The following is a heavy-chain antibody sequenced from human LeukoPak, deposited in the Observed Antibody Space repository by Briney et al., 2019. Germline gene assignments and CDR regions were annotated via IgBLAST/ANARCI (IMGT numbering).Heavy chain of an antibody. J-gene: IGHJ1*01. D-gene: IGHD3-22*01. CDR2: INPNSGGT. V-gene: IGHV1-2*02. Sequence: ASVKVSCKASGYTLTGYYMHWVRQAPGQGLEWMGWINPNSGGTNYAQKFQGRVTMTRDTSISTAYMELSRLRSDDTAVYYCARRSPYYYDSSGYYYEYFQHWGQGTLVTVSS. CDR1: GYTLTGYY. CDR3: ARRSPYYYDSSGYYYEYFQH.